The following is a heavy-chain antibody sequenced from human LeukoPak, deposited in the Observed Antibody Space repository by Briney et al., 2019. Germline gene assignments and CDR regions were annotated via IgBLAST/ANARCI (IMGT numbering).Heavy chain of an antibody. V-gene: IGHV3-21*01. J-gene: IGHJ4*02. CDR2: ISGSSTYI. CDR1: GFSFSTCN. D-gene: IGHD3-3*01. CDR3: ARGSEWTSGVSDY. Sequence: GGSLRLSCAASGFSFSTCNMNWVRQAPGKGLEWVSSISGSSTYIYYADSVKGRFTISRDNPKNSLYLQMNSLRAEDTAFYYCARGSEWTSGVSDYWGQGTLVTVSS.